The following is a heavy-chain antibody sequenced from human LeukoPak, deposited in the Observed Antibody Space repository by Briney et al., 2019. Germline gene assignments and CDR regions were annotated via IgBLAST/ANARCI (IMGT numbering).Heavy chain of an antibody. CDR2: IYGGGNI. CDR1: GFTVSSNY. J-gene: IGHJ4*02. V-gene: IGHV3-53*01. Sequence: PGGSLRLSCAASGFTVSSNYMNWVRQAPGKGLEWVSVIYGGGNIYYADSVKGRFTISRDNSKNTLYLRMNSLRAEDTAVYYCARGAGYNYPYYFDYWGQGTLVTVSS. D-gene: IGHD5-24*01. CDR3: ARGAGYNYPYYFDY.